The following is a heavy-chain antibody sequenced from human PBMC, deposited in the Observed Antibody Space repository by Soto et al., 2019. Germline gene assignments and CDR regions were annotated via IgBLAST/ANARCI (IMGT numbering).Heavy chain of an antibody. J-gene: IGHJ5*02. CDR1: GFSISNHA. CDR2: ISGGGQAT. Sequence: EGQLLESGGGLVQPGGSLRLSCVVSGFSISNHAMTWVRQAPGEGLEWVAFISGGGQATHYVDSVKGRFIISRDNSKNMVFLQMNSLRIEDTALYFCAKVGVATDGDYLWSQGTVVTVSS. CDR3: AKVGVATDGDYL. D-gene: IGHD3-3*01. V-gene: IGHV3-23*01.